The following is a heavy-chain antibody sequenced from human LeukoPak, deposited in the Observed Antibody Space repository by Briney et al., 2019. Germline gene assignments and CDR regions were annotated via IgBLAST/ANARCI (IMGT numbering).Heavy chain of an antibody. Sequence: SETLSLTCTVSGYSISSGYFWGWIRQPPGKGLEWIGNIYHSGSTYYNPSLKSRVTISVDTSKNHFSLKLSSVAAADTAVYYCARVQGSYFSNAFFDYWGQGTLVTVSS. D-gene: IGHD3-10*01. CDR1: GYSISSGYF. CDR2: IYHSGST. J-gene: IGHJ4*02. V-gene: IGHV4-38-2*02. CDR3: ARVQGSYFSNAFFDY.